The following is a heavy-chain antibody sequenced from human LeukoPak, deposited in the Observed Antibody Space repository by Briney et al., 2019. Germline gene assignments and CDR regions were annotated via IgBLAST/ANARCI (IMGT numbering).Heavy chain of an antibody. J-gene: IGHJ4*02. Sequence: GASVKVSCKASGGTFSSYAISWVRQAPGQGLEWMGWINPNSGGTNYAQKFQGRVTMTRDTSISTAYMELSRLRSDDTAVYYCAGSTTGTIDFDYWGQRTLVTVSS. CDR1: GGTFSSYA. D-gene: IGHD1-1*01. V-gene: IGHV1-2*02. CDR3: AGSTTGTIDFDY. CDR2: INPNSGGT.